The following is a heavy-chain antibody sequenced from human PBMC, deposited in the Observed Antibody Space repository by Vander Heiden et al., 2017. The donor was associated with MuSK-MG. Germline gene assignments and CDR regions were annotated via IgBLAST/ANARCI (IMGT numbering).Heavy chain of an antibody. V-gene: IGHV3-21*01. D-gene: IGHD1-26*01. Sequence: EVQLVESGGGLVKPGVSLRLSCAASGFTFSSYSMNWVRQAPGKGLEWVSSISSSSSYIYYADSVKGRFTISRDNAKNSLYLQMNSLRAEDTAVYYCARDMVGGVGYWGQGTLVTVSS. CDR3: ARDMVGGVGY. CDR2: ISSSSSYI. J-gene: IGHJ4*02. CDR1: GFTFSSYS.